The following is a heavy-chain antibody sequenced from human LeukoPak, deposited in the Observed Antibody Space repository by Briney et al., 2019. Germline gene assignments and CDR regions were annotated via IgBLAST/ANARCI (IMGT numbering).Heavy chain of an antibody. Sequence: ASVKVSCKVFGYTFTSHDINWVRQAPGQGLEWMGWLSTDSDDTGYAQKFQGRVSMTRDNSIDTAYMELRGLTSDDTAVYYCARGGAAAETSGFDHWGRGTLVIVSA. CDR1: GYTFTSHD. J-gene: IGHJ4*02. CDR3: ARGGAAAETSGFDH. CDR2: LSTDSDDT. V-gene: IGHV1-8*01. D-gene: IGHD6-13*01.